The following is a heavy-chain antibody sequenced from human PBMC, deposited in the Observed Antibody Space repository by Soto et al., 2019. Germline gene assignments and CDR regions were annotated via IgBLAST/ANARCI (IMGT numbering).Heavy chain of an antibody. D-gene: IGHD6-13*01. Sequence: LRLSCAAAGFAFSTYAMTWVRQAPGKGLEWVSVISGSGGSSYYAASVKGRFTISRDNSKNTLFLQMNGLRAEDTAVYYCAKVTKRAAAGRYEYYKYGMDVWGQGTTVTVSS. CDR1: GFAFSTYA. CDR2: ISGSGGSS. V-gene: IGHV3-23*01. CDR3: AKVTKRAAAGRYEYYKYGMDV. J-gene: IGHJ6*02.